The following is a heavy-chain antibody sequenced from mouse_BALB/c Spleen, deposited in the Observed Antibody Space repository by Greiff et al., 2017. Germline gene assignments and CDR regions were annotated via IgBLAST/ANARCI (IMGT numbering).Heavy chain of an antibody. CDR2: IRNKANGYTT. J-gene: IGHJ2*01. D-gene: IGHD2-14*01. CDR1: GFTFTDYY. V-gene: IGHV7-3*02. Sequence: EVQRVESGGGLVQPGGSLRLSCATSGFTFTDYYMSWVRQPPGKALEWLGFIRNKANGYTTEYSASVKGRFTISRDNSQSILYLQMNTLRAEDSATYYCARGYDGYYFDYWGQGTTLTVSS. CDR3: ARGYDGYYFDY.